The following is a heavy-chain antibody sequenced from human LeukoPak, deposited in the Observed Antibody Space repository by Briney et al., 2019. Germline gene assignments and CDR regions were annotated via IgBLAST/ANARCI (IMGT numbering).Heavy chain of an antibody. J-gene: IGHJ4*02. CDR2: IKEDGSEQ. Sequence: SGGSLRLSCAASGFTFSRYWMSWVRQAPGKGLEWVANIKEDGSEQYYVDSVKGRFAISRDNAKNPLYLQMHSLRAEDTAAYYCASFSAARRCFDYWGQGTLVTVSS. CDR1: GFTFSRYW. D-gene: IGHD6-6*01. CDR3: ASFSAARRCFDY. V-gene: IGHV3-7*01.